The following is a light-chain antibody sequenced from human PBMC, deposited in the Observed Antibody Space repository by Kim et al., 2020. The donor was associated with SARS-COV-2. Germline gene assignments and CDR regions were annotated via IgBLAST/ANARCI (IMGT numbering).Light chain of an antibody. J-gene: IGLJ3*02. CDR3: SSHASNNTWV. CDR2: EVN. V-gene: IGLV2-18*02. CDR1: SSDIGNYSR. Sequence: GPSVTISCTGTSSDIGNYSRVSWYQQSPGAAPKLMIYEVNNRPSGVPDRFSGSKSGNTASLTISGLQTEDEGDYYCSSHASNNTWVFGGGTQLTVL.